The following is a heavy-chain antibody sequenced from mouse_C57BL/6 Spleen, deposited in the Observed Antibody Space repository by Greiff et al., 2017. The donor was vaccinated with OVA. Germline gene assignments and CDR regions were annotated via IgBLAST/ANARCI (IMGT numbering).Heavy chain of an antibody. CDR2: ISDGGSYT. CDR3: ARDEDYYYGYYYAMDY. D-gene: IGHD1-1*01. V-gene: IGHV5-4*01. J-gene: IGHJ4*01. Sequence: EVKLVESGGGLVKPGGSLKLSCAASGFTFSSYAMSWVRQTPEKRLEWVATISDGGSYTYYPDNVKGRFTISRDNAKNNLYLQMSHLKSEDTAMYYCARDEDYYYGYYYAMDYWGQGTSVTVSS. CDR1: GFTFSSYA.